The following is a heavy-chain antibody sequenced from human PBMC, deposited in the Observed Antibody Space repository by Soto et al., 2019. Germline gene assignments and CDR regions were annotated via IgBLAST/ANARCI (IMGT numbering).Heavy chain of an antibody. CDR3: ARDRGDYYYMDV. CDR2: IWYDGTKT. CDR1: GFTFSSYG. J-gene: IGHJ6*03. Sequence: GGSLRLSCAASGFTFSSYGMHWVRQAPGKGLECVAFIWYDGTKTYYADSVKGRFTISRDNSKNTLYLQMNSLRAEDTAVYHCARDRGDYYYMDVWGKGTTVTVSS. V-gene: IGHV3-33*01.